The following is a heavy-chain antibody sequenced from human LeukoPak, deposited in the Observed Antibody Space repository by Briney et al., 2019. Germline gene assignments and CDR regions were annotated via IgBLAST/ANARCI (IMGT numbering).Heavy chain of an antibody. Sequence: SETLSLTCSFSIVFIKNYYWNWIRQSPGKGLQWIGYIYYTGSTDYNFSLKSRVTISLDTSENQFSLRLNSVTAADPAVYFCASSRGPSSSWSFDSWGQGILVTVSS. D-gene: IGHD6-13*01. V-gene: IGHV4-59*01. CDR2: IYYTGST. J-gene: IGHJ4*02. CDR3: ASSRGPSSSWSFDS. CDR1: IVFIKNYY.